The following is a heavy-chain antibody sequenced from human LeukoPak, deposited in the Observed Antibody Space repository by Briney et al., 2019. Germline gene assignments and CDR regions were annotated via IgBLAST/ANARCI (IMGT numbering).Heavy chain of an antibody. CDR2: IYHSGST. J-gene: IGHJ5*02. V-gene: IGHV4-34*01. CDR3: ARKAHGYSSSFNWFDP. Sequence: SETLSLTCAVYGGSFSGYYWSWIRQPPGKGLEWIGEIYHSGSTNYNPSLKSRVTISIDKSKNQFSLKLSSVTAADTAVYYCARKAHGYSSSFNWFDPWGQGTLVTVSS. CDR1: GGSFSGYY. D-gene: IGHD6-13*01.